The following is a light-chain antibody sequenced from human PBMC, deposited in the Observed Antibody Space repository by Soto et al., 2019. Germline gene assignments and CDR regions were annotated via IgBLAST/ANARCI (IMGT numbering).Light chain of an antibody. CDR2: EVS. CDR1: SSDVGGYDY. J-gene: IGLJ1*01. V-gene: IGLV2-14*01. CDR3: CSYAGIYSYV. Sequence: QSVLTQPASVSASPGQSITISCTGTSSDVGGYDYVSWYQQHPGKAPKLMIYEVSNRPSGVSNRFSGSKSGNTASLTISGLQAEDEADYYCCSYAGIYSYVFGTGTKLTVL.